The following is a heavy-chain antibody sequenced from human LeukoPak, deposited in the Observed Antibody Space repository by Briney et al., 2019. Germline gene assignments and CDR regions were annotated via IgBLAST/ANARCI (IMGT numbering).Heavy chain of an antibody. CDR2: ISGSGGST. D-gene: IGHD3-3*01. CDR1: GFTFSSYA. Sequence: PGGSLRLSCAASGFTFSSYAISWVRQAPGKGLEWVSAISGSGGSTYYADSVKGRFTISRDNSKNTLYLQMNSLRAEDTAVYYCAKVWSGYWYYFDYWGQGTLVTVSS. V-gene: IGHV3-23*01. CDR3: AKVWSGYWYYFDY. J-gene: IGHJ4*02.